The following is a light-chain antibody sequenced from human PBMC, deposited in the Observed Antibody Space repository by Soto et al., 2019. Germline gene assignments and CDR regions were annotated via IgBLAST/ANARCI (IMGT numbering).Light chain of an antibody. V-gene: IGKV1-39*01. Sequence: DIQMTQSPSSLSASVGDRVTIPCRASQAISTYLNWYQQKPGEATKLLIYGASTLHSGVPSRFSGSGSGTDFTLTISNLQPEDFATYFCQQSYTSPLTFGGGTKVEI. CDR1: QAISTY. J-gene: IGKJ4*01. CDR3: QQSYTSPLT. CDR2: GAS.